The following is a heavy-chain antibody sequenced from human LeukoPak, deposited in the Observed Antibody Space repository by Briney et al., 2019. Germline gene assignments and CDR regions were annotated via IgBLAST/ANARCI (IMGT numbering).Heavy chain of an antibody. D-gene: IGHD3-10*02. Sequence: GGSLRLSCAGSGFPFSSHGMNWVRQAPGKGLEWVSYISSSGSTIYYADSVKGRFTISRDNAKNSLYLQMNSLRAEDTAVYYCAELGITMIGGVWGKGTTVTISS. CDR1: GFPFSSHG. CDR3: AELGITMIGGV. CDR2: ISSSGSTI. V-gene: IGHV3-48*04. J-gene: IGHJ6*04.